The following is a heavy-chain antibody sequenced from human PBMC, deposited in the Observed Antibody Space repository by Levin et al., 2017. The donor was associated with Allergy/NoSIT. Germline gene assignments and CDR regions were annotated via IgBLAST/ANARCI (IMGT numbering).Heavy chain of an antibody. V-gene: IGHV3-33*01. CDR2: IWYDGSNK. J-gene: IGHJ6*02. Sequence: LSLTCAASGFTFSSYGMHWVRQAPGKGLEWVAVIWYDGSNKYYADSVKGRFTISRDNSKNTLYLQMNSLRAEDTAVYYCARDGAGIAAAGTLDYYYYGMDVWGQGTTVTVSS. CDR1: GFTFSSYG. CDR3: ARDGAGIAAAGTLDYYYYGMDV. D-gene: IGHD6-13*01.